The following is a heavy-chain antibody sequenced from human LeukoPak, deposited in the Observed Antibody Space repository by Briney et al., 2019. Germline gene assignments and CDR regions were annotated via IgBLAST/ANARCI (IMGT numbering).Heavy chain of an antibody. J-gene: IGHJ4*02. Sequence: PGGSLRLSCAASGFTFSSYGMHWVRQAPGKGPEWVAVISYDGSNKYYADSVKGRFTISRDNSKNTLYLQMNSLRAEDTAVYYCARDRYYDSSGYYEYFDYWGQGTLVTVSS. V-gene: IGHV3-30*03. CDR1: GFTFSSYG. CDR2: ISYDGSNK. CDR3: ARDRYYDSSGYYEYFDY. D-gene: IGHD3-22*01.